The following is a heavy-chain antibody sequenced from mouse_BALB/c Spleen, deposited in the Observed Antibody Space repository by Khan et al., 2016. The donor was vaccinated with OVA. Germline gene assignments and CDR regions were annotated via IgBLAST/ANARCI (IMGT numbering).Heavy chain of an antibody. CDR3: ARGNWQSYYFDY. Sequence: IQLVQSGPELVKPGASVKMSCKASGYTFTNYVLHWVKQKPGQGLEWIGYINPYNGGTNYHEKFKGKSTLASDTSSITAYMELSSLTSEDSAVYYCARGNWQSYYFDYWGQGTTLTLSS. J-gene: IGHJ2*01. V-gene: IGHV1S136*01. CDR2: INPYNGGT. CDR1: GYTFTNYV. D-gene: IGHD4-1*01.